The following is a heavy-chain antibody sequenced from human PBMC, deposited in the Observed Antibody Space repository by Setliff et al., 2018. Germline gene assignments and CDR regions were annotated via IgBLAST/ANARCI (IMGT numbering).Heavy chain of an antibody. J-gene: IGHJ4*02. CDR1: TNALTDSV. Sequence: GASVKVSCKTSTNALTDSVVSWVRQAPGQGLEWMEWINVANGNTRYSQKLQGRVTITMDTPATTVYMEVTSLRSDDTAVYYCARMSTSGPHYDYWGQGTLVTVSS. D-gene: IGHD2-8*02. V-gene: IGHV1-3*01. CDR2: INVANGNT. CDR3: ARMSTSGPHYDY.